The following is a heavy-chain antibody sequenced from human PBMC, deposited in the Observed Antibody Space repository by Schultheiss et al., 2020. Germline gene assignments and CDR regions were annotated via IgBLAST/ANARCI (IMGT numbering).Heavy chain of an antibody. CDR2: ISTSGSTL. CDR3: ARGDFWSGHYNDAFDI. CDR1: GFTFSTDS. J-gene: IGHJ3*02. V-gene: IGHV3-48*04. D-gene: IGHD3-3*01. Sequence: GGSLRLSCAASGFTFSTDSMSWIRQAPGKGLEWVSYISTSGSTLYYADSVKGRFTSSRDNAKNSVHLQMSSLGVEDTAIYYCARGDFWSGHYNDAFDIWGQGTMVTVSS.